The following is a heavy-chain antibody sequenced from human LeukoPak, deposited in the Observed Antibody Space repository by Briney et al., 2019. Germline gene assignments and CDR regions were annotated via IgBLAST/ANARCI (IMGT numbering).Heavy chain of an antibody. J-gene: IGHJ1*01. V-gene: IGHV1-2*02. D-gene: IGHD6-19*01. CDR3: ARGPEYSSGWEYFQH. CDR2: INPNSGGT. CDR1: GYTFTGYD. Sequence: ASVKVSCKASGYTFTGYDMHWVRQAPGQGLEWMGWINPNSGGTNYAQKFQGRVTMTRDTSMSTAYMELSRLRSDDTAVYYCARGPEYSSGWEYFQHWGQGTLVTVSS.